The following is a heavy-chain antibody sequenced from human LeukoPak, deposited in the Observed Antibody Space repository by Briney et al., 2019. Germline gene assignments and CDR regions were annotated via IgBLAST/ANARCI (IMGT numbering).Heavy chain of an antibody. CDR1: GFTFSSYG. V-gene: IGHV3-33*08. J-gene: IGHJ4*02. CDR3: ASGRSGSYSYYFDY. CDR2: IWYDGSNK. Sequence: PGRSLRLPRAASGFTFSSYGMHWVRQVPGKGLEWVAVIWYDGSNKYYADSVKGRFTISRDNSKNTLYLQMNSLRAEDTAAYYCASGRSGSYSYYFDYWGQGTLVTVSS. D-gene: IGHD3-10*01.